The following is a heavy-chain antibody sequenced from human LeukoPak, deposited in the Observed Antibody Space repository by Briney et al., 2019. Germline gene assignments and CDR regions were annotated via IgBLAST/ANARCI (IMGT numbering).Heavy chain of an antibody. CDR1: GFTFSSYA. D-gene: IGHD3-3*02. V-gene: IGHV3-66*02. CDR3: AREGPQACIDH. CDR2: IFVGGGT. J-gene: IGHJ4*02. Sequence: GGSLRLSCAASGFTFSSYAMSWVRQAPGKGLEWVSIIFVGGGTFYADSVKGRFSMSRDNSKNTVYLQMNNLTGEDWGVYYCAREGPQACIDHWGQGTLVTASS.